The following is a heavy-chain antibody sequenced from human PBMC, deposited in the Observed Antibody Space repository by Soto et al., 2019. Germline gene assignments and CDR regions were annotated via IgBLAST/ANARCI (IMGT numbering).Heavy chain of an antibody. Sequence: QVQLVESGGGVVQPGRSLRLSCAASGFTFSSYGMHWVRQAPGKGLEWVAVISYDGSNKYYADSVKGRFTISRDNSKNTLYLKMNSLRAEDTAVYYCATWMGYSSGWSDIDYWGQGTLVTVSS. D-gene: IGHD6-19*01. CDR1: GFTFSSYG. V-gene: IGHV3-30*03. J-gene: IGHJ4*02. CDR3: ATWMGYSSGWSDIDY. CDR2: ISYDGSNK.